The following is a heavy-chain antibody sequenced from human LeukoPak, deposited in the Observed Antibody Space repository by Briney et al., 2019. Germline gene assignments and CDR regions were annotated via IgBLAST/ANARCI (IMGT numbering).Heavy chain of an antibody. CDR3: AREGPRGNSQFDY. V-gene: IGHV3-33*01. Sequence: GGSLRLSCAASGFTFSSYGMHWVRQAPGKGLEWVALIWYDGSNKYYTDSVKGRLTISRDNSKDTLYLQMNSLRAEDTAIYYCAREGPRGNSQFDYWGQGTLVTVSS. D-gene: IGHD2/OR15-2a*01. CDR2: IWYDGSNK. J-gene: IGHJ4*02. CDR1: GFTFSSYG.